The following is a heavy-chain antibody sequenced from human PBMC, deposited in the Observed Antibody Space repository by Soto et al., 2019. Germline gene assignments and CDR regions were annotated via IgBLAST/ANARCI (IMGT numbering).Heavy chain of an antibody. D-gene: IGHD6-13*01. J-gene: IGHJ5*02. CDR1: GGSISRSRYF. CDR3: ARKLMGIEATGTAFWFGP. CDR2: ISYSGST. V-gene: IGHV4-39*01. Sequence: PSETLSLTCSVSGGSISRSRYFWGWIRQPPGMGLEWIGTISYSGSTFFNPSLKSRVAIFVDRSKNQFSLNLTSVTAADTAIYYCARKLMGIEATGTAFWFGPWGQGTRVTCSS.